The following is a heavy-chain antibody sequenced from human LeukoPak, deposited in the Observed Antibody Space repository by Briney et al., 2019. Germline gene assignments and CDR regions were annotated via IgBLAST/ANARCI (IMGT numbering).Heavy chain of an antibody. CDR3: AAPGIAAAGQDY. J-gene: IGHJ4*02. V-gene: IGHV5-10-1*01. CDR2: IDPSDSYT. Sequence: GESLKISFKGSGYSFTSYWISWVRQMPGKGLEWMGRIDPSDSYTNYSPSFQGHVTISADKSISTAYLQWSSLKASDTAMYYCAAPGIAAAGQDYWGQGTLVTVSS. CDR1: GYSFTSYW. D-gene: IGHD6-13*01.